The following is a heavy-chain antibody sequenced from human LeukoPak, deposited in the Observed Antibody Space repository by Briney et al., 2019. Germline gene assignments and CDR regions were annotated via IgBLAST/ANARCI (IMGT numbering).Heavy chain of an antibody. V-gene: IGHV4-59*01. D-gene: IGHD6-19*01. CDR3: ARVSGWYAWFDP. Sequence: SETLSLTCTVSGGSISSYYWSWIRQPPGKGLEWIGYIYYSGSTNYNPSLKSRVTISVDTSKNQFSLNLSSVTAADTAVYYCARVSGWYAWFDPWGQGTLVTVSS. CDR1: GGSISSYY. J-gene: IGHJ5*02. CDR2: IYYSGST.